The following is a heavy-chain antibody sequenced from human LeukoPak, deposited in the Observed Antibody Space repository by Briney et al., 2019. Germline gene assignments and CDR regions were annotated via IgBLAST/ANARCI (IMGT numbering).Heavy chain of an antibody. D-gene: IGHD3-22*01. Sequence: PGGSLRLSCAASGFTFSSYGMHWVRQAPGKGLEWVAFIRFDGSIEYYADSVKGRFTISRDSSKNTLYLQMNSLRTEDTAVYYCVKDIYSESSDYYRGDAFDIWGQGTMVTVSS. V-gene: IGHV3-30*02. CDR2: IRFDGSIE. CDR3: VKDIYSESSDYYRGDAFDI. CDR1: GFTFSSYG. J-gene: IGHJ3*02.